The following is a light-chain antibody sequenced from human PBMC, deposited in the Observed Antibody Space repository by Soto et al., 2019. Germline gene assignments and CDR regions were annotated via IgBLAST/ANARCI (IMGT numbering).Light chain of an antibody. J-gene: IGKJ2*01. CDR1: QSISSW. V-gene: IGKV1-5*01. Sequence: DIQMTQSPSTLSASVGDRVTITCRASQSISSWLAWYQQKPGKAPKLLIYDASSLESGVPSRFSGSGSGTEFTLTFSSLQPDDFATYYCQQYKIFMSAFGQGTKLEIK. CDR3: QQYKIFMSA. CDR2: DAS.